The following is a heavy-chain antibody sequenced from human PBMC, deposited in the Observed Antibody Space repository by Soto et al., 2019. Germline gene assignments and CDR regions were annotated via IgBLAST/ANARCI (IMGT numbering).Heavy chain of an antibody. Sequence: SETLSLTCTVSGASITFGGYSWSWIRQTPGKGLEWIGYINHLETTFYNPSFESRLTLSIDRAKNQFSLKLHSMSAADRAVYFCARGGGSNSFDYWGQGILVTVSS. D-gene: IGHD1-1*01. CDR1: GASITFGGYS. J-gene: IGHJ4*02. CDR2: INHLETT. CDR3: ARGGGSNSFDY. V-gene: IGHV4-30-2*01.